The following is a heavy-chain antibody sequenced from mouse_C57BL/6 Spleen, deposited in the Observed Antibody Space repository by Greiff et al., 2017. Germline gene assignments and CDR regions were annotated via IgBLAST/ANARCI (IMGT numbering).Heavy chain of an antibody. V-gene: IGHV1-52*01. CDR1: GYTFTSYW. CDR3: ARDLPVAWWAY. CDR2: IDPSDSET. D-gene: IGHD2-1*01. J-gene: IGHJ3*01. Sequence: QVQLQQPGAELVRPGSSVKLSCKASGYTFTSYWMHWVKQRPIQGLEWIGNIDPSDSETHYNQKFKDKATLTVDKSSSTAYMQLSSLTSEDSAVYYCARDLPVAWWAYWGQGTLVTVSA.